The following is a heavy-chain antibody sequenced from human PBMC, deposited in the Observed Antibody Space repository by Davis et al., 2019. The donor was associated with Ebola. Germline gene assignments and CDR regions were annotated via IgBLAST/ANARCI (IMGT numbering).Heavy chain of an antibody. CDR3: VRGWLRSKFDY. D-gene: IGHD5-12*01. CDR1: GDSVAGGTGG. V-gene: IGHV6-1*01. Sequence: HSQTLSLTCAISGDSVAGGTGGWNWIRQSPSRGLEWLGRTYYNSKWINDYPASVRGRITINPDTSKNQLSLQVNSVTPEDTAVYYCVRGWLRSKFDYWGRGTLVTVSS. CDR2: TYYNSKWIN. J-gene: IGHJ4*02.